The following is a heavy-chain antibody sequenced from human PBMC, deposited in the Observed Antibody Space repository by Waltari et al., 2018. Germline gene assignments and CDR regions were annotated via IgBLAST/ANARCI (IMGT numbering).Heavy chain of an antibody. CDR3: ARALYQARPTNAFDI. D-gene: IGHD3-16*01. Sequence: QVQLVQSGAEVTKPGSSVKVSCKASVGTFSSYAISWVQQAPGQGLEWMGGIIPIFGTANYAQKFQGRVTITADESTSTAYMELSSLRSEDTAVYYCARALYQARPTNAFDIWGQGTMVTVSS. J-gene: IGHJ3*02. V-gene: IGHV1-69*12. CDR1: VGTFSSYA. CDR2: IIPIFGTA.